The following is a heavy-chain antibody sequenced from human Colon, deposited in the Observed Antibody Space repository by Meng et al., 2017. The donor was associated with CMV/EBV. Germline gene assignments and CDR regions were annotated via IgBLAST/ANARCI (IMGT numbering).Heavy chain of an antibody. V-gene: IGHV1-18*01. CDR3: ARRPITTYYYYNLGV. J-gene: IGHJ6*02. D-gene: IGHD1/OR15-1a*01. CDR2: INGYNGDT. Sequence: SGYSFVNYGITWVRQAPGQGLECMGWINGYNGDTRYAQKFRDRVTMTTDTSTTTAFLELTGLKSDDTAVYYCARRPITTYYYYNLGVWGQGTTVTVSS. CDR1: GYSFVNYG.